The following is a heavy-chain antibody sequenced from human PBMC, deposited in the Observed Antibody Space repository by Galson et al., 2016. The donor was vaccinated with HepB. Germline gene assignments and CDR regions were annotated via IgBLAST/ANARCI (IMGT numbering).Heavy chain of an antibody. D-gene: IGHD3-3*01. CDR3: ARMESGGYDFWSGHYSWSGGMDV. V-gene: IGHV3-74*01. CDR2: INKDGRST. J-gene: IGHJ6*02. Sequence: SLRLSCAASGFSFSRYWMHWVRQAPGKGLVCVSRINKDGRSTSYADSVKGRFTISRENAKNTLYLQMNSLRAEETAVYYCARMESGGYDFWSGHYSWSGGMDVWGQGTTVTVSS. CDR1: GFSFSRYW.